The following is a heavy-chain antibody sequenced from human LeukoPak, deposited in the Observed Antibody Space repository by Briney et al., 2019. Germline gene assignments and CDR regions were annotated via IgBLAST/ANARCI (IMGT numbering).Heavy chain of an antibody. CDR1: GGSISSGDNY. Sequence: PSQTLSLTCTVSGGSISSGDNYWSWIRQPPGKGLEWIGYIYYSGSTHYNPSLKSRVIISVDTSKNQFSLKLSSVTAADTAVYYCARDGAGTTPNPTYNDAFDIWGQGTMVTVSS. J-gene: IGHJ3*02. D-gene: IGHD1-7*01. CDR2: IYYSGST. CDR3: ARDGAGTTPNPTYNDAFDI. V-gene: IGHV4-30-4*08.